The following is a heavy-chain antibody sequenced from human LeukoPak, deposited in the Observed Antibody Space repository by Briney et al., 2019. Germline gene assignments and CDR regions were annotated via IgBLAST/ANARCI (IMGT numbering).Heavy chain of an antibody. D-gene: IGHD3-22*01. CDR2: ISAYNGNT. V-gene: IGHV1-18*01. Sequence: ASVKVSCKASGGTFSSYAISWVRQAPGQGLEWMGWISAYNGNTNYAQKLQGRVTMTTDTSTSTAYMELRSLRSDDTAVYYCATSQGYYDSVMDYWGQGTLVTVSS. J-gene: IGHJ4*02. CDR1: GGTFSSYA. CDR3: ATSQGYYDSVMDY.